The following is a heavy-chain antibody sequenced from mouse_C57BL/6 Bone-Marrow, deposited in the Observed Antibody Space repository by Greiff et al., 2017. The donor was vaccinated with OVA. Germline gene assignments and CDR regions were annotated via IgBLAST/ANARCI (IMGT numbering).Heavy chain of an antibody. V-gene: IGHV5-17*01. CDR1: GFTFSDYG. CDR3: ARRNYGSSYDAMDY. Sequence: DVMLVESGGGLVKPGGSLKLSCAASGFTFSDYGMHWVRQAQERGLGWVAYISSVSSTSYYADNVKCRFTISRDNAKNTLFLQMTSLRSEDTAMYYCARRNYGSSYDAMDYWGQGTSVTVSS. CDR2: ISSVSSTS. J-gene: IGHJ4*01. D-gene: IGHD1-1*01.